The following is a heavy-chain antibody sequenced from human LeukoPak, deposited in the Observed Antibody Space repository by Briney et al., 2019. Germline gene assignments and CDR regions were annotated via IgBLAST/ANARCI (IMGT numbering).Heavy chain of an antibody. CDR3: ARGELLDYYYMDV. D-gene: IGHD1-26*01. Sequence: ASVKVSCKASGYTFTGYYMHWVRQAPGQGLEWMGWINPNSGGTNYAQKFQGRVTMTRDTSISTAYMELSGLRSDDTAVYYCARGELLDYYYMDVWGKGTTVTVSS. CDR2: INPNSGGT. J-gene: IGHJ6*03. CDR1: GYTFTGYY. V-gene: IGHV1-2*02.